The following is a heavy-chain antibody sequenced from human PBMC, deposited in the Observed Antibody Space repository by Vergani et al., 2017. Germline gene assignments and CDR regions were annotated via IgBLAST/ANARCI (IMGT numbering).Heavy chain of an antibody. J-gene: IGHJ4*02. D-gene: IGHD3-22*01. CDR3: ARGRGYYYDSSGYLFDY. CDR2: IRPDGSDK. Sequence: EVQLVESGGDLVQPGGSLRLSCAASGFAFSSQWMSWVRQAPGKGLEWVGNIRPDGSDKYYVDSVKGRFTISRDNTKNSLYLQMNSLRAEDTAVYYCARGRGYYYDSSGYLFDYWGQGTLVTVSS. CDR1: GFAFSSQW. V-gene: IGHV3-7*01.